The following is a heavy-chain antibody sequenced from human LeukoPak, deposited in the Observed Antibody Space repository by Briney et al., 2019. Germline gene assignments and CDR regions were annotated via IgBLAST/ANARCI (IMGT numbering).Heavy chain of an antibody. CDR1: GFTFSSYA. Sequence: GGSLGLSCAASGFTFSSYAMHWVRQAPGKGLEWVAVISYDGSNKYYADSVKGRFTISRDNSKNTLYLQMNSLRAEDTAVYYCARDRPGLEPFDYWGQGTLVTVSS. CDR2: ISYDGSNK. D-gene: IGHD1-1*01. V-gene: IGHV3-30-3*01. CDR3: ARDRPGLEPFDY. J-gene: IGHJ4*02.